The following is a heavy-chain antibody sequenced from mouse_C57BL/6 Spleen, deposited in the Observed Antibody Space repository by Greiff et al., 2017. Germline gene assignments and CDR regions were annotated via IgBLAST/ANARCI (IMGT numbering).Heavy chain of an antibody. CDR2: IRSKSSNYAT. J-gene: IGHJ3*01. D-gene: IGHD3-2*02. CDR3: ASGAQATAWFAY. V-gene: IGHV10-3*01. Sequence: DVKLVESGGGLVQPKGSLKLSCAASGFTFNTYAMHWVRQAPGKGLEWVARIRSKSSNYATYYADSVKDRFTISRDDSQSMLYLQMNNLKTEDTAMYYCASGAQATAWFAYWGQGTLVTVSA. CDR1: GFTFNTYA.